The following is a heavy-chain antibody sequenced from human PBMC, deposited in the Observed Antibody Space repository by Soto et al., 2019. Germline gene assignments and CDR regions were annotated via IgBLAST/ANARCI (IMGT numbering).Heavy chain of an antibody. Sequence: RQISCKGSGYSFTSYWIGWVRQMPGKGLEWMGIIYPGDSDTRYSPSFQGQVTISADKSISTAYLQWSSLKASDTAMYYCARQRGDTLPGYYESGARYYYYGMDVWGQGTTVTVSS. CDR2: IYPGDSDT. D-gene: IGHD3-9*01. J-gene: IGHJ6*02. V-gene: IGHV5-51*01. CDR3: ARQRGDTLPGYYESGARYYYYGMDV. CDR1: GYSFTSYW.